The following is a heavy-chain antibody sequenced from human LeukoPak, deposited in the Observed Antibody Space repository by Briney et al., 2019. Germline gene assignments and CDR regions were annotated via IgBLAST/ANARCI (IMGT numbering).Heavy chain of an antibody. V-gene: IGHV3-23*01. CDR2: ISGGGDIT. CDR3: VREDTPATANY. J-gene: IGHJ4*02. CDR1: GFNFANHA. D-gene: IGHD2-21*02. Sequence: GGSLRLPCAASGFNFANHAMSWVRQTPGKGLEWVSAISGGGDITYYADSVTGRFTISRDNSKDTLFLQMHSLRPGDTAVYYCVREDTPATANYWGQGTLVTISS.